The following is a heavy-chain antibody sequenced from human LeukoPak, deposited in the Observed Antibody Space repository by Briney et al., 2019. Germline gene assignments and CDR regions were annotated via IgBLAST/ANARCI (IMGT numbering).Heavy chain of an antibody. J-gene: IGHJ4*02. V-gene: IGHV4-34*01. CDR3: ARGPPRMYCTNGVCGCDY. CDR1: AASFTGYY. CDR2: IIHSGST. D-gene: IGHD2-8*01. Sequence: PPQTLSPIYALYAASFTGYYSSWVSQPPGKGRESNGVIIHSGSTNYNPSLKSRVPISVDTSKNQFSLKLSSVTAADTAVYYCARGPPRMYCTNGVCGCDYWGQGTLVTVSS.